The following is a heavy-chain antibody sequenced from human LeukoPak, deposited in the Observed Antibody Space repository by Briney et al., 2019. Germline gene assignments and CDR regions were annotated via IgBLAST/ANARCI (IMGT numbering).Heavy chain of an antibody. J-gene: IGHJ4*02. Sequence: GGSLRLSCAASGFTVSSTYMSWVRQAPGQGLEWVSVFYGGGSTKYADFVKGRLTISRDTSQNTLYLQMNSLRVEDTAVYYCARGGSGWSLDYWGQGTLVSVSS. CDR1: GFTVSSTY. CDR2: FYGGGST. CDR3: ARGGSGWSLDY. V-gene: IGHV3-66*01. D-gene: IGHD6-19*01.